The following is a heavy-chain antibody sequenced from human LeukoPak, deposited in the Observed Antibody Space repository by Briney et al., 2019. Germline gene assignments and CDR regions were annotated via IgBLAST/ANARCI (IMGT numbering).Heavy chain of an antibody. D-gene: IGHD1-26*01. J-gene: IGHJ6*02. Sequence: GRSLRLSCAASGFTFSSYAMHWVRQAPGKGLEWVAVISYDGSNKYYADSVKGRFTISRDNSKSTLYLQMNSLRAEDTAVYYCARVGGRTRYQEYSYYGMDVWGPGTTVTVSS. V-gene: IGHV3-30-3*01. CDR3: ARVGGRTRYQEYSYYGMDV. CDR1: GFTFSSYA. CDR2: ISYDGSNK.